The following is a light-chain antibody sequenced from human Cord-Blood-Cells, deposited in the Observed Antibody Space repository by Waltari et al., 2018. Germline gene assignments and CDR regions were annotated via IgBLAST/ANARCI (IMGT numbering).Light chain of an antibody. CDR3: CSYAGSSTLV. CDR1: SSDVGRYNL. V-gene: IGLV2-23*01. CDR2: GGS. Sequence: QSALTQPASVSGSPGQPITISCTGTSSDVGRYNLVSWYQQHPGKAPKRIVYGGSKRPSGVATRFSGSKSRNTAFLTIPGLQADDEADYYCCSYAGSSTLVFGGGTKLTVL. J-gene: IGLJ2*01.